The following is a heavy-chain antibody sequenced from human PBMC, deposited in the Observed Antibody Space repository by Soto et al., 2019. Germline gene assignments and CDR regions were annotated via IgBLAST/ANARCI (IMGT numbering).Heavy chain of an antibody. CDR2: INNAGSTT. CDR1: GFTFSSHW. D-gene: IGHD2-2*01. CDR3: AKDSLPAAMSKWFDP. Sequence: GGSLRLSCAASGFTFSSHWMHWVRQAPGKGLVWVSRINNAGSTTDYADSVKGRFTISRDNSKNTLYLQMNSLRAEDTAVYYCAKDSLPAAMSKWFDPWGQGTLVTVSS. V-gene: IGHV3-74*01. J-gene: IGHJ5*02.